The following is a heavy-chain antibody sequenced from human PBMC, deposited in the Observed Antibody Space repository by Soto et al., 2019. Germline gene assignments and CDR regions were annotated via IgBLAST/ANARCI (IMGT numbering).Heavy chain of an antibody. D-gene: IGHD5-18*01. J-gene: IGHJ4*02. Sequence: ASVKVSCKASGGTFSSYAISWVRQAPGQGLEWMGGIIPIFGTANYAQKFQGRVTITADESTSTAYMELSSLRSEDTAVYYCAREFDVDTAMVGYFDYWGQGTLVTVSS. CDR2: IIPIFGTA. CDR3: AREFDVDTAMVGYFDY. CDR1: GGTFSSYA. V-gene: IGHV1-69*13.